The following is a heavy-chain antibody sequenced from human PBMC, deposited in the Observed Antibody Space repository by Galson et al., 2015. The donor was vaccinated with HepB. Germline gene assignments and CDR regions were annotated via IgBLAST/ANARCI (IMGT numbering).Heavy chain of an antibody. V-gene: IGHV4-4*02. CDR2: IYHSGST. CDR1: GGSISSSNW. CDR3: ASQIPGSGSAANYDY. D-gene: IGHD3-10*01. J-gene: IGHJ4*02. Sequence: ETLSLTCAVSGGSISSSNWWSWVRQPPGKGLEWIGEIYHSGSTNYNPSLKSRVTISVDKSKNQFSLKLSSVTAADTAVYYCASQIPGSGSAANYDYWGQGTLVTVSS.